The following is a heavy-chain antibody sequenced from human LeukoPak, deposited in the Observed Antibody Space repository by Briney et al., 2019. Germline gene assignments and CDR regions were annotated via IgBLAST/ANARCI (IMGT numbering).Heavy chain of an antibody. D-gene: IGHD4-17*01. CDR1: GFTVSSNY. CDR2: IYSGGST. CDR3: ARDAYGAVPDY. Sequence: GGSLRLSCAASGFTVSSNYMSWVRQAPGKGLEWVSVIYSGGSTYYADSVKGRFAISRDNSKNTLYLQMNSLRAEDTAVYYCARDAYGAVPDYWGQGTLVTVSS. V-gene: IGHV3-66*01. J-gene: IGHJ4*02.